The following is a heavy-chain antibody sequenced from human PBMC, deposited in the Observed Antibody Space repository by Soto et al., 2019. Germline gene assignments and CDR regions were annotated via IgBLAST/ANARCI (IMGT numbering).Heavy chain of an antibody. CDR1: GGTFSSYA. V-gene: IGHV1-69*13. Sequence: GASVKVSCKASGGTFSSYAISWVRQAPGQGLEWMGGIIPIFGTANYAQKFQGRVTITADESTSTAYMELSSLRSEDTAVYYCARAPVASSWYYSSGYYYYGMDVWGQGTTVTVSS. J-gene: IGHJ6*02. D-gene: IGHD6-13*01. CDR3: ARAPVASSWYYSSGYYYYGMDV. CDR2: IIPIFGTA.